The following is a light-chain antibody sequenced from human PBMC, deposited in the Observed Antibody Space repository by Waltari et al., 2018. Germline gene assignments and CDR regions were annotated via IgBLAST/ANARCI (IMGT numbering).Light chain of an antibody. Sequence: QSVLTQPPSASGTPGQRVTISCSGSSSNTGIHTVNWYQQLPGTAPKLIIYRDNQRPSGVPDRFSGSKSGTSASLAISGLQSEDEADYYCAAWDDSLNGVFGGGTKLTVL. CDR3: AAWDDSLNGV. CDR1: SSNTGIHT. V-gene: IGLV1-44*01. J-gene: IGLJ3*02. CDR2: RDN.